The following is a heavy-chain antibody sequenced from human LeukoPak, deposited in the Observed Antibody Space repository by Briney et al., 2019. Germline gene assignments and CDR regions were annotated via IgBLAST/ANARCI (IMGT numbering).Heavy chain of an antibody. D-gene: IGHD6-19*01. J-gene: IGHJ6*03. Sequence: SVKVSCKASGGTFSSYAISWVRQAPGQGLEWMGRIIPIFGTANYAQKFQARVTITTDESTSTAYMELSSLRSEDTAVYYCARIIAVAPHYYMDVWGKGTTVTVSS. CDR1: GGTFSSYA. V-gene: IGHV1-69*05. CDR2: IIPIFGTA. CDR3: ARIIAVAPHYYMDV.